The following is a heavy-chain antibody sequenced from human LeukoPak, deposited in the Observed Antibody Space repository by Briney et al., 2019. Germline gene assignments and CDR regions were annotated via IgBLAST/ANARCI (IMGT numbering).Heavy chain of an antibody. Sequence: SETLSLTCTVSGGSISSGSYYWSWIRQPAGKGLEWIGRIYTSRSTNSHPSLKSRVTISVDTSKNQYSLKLSSVTAADTAVYYCARGSSGFFGYWGQGTLVTVSS. D-gene: IGHD6-19*01. V-gene: IGHV4-61*02. CDR3: ARGSSGFFGY. CDR2: IYTSRST. CDR1: GGSISSGSYY. J-gene: IGHJ4*02.